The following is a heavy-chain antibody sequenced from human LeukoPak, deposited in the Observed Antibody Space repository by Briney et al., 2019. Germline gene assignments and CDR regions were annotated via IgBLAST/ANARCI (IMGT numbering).Heavy chain of an antibody. J-gene: IGHJ3*02. CDR2: INHSGST. CDR3: ARGVLRYFDPRLSNAFDI. CDR1: GGSFSGYY. V-gene: IGHV4-34*01. Sequence: KPSETLSLTCAVYGGSFSGYYWSWIRQPPGKGLEWIGEINHSGSTNYNPSLKSRVTISVDTSKNQFSLKLSSVTAADTAVYYCARGVLRYFDPRLSNAFDIWGQGTMVTVSS. D-gene: IGHD3-9*01.